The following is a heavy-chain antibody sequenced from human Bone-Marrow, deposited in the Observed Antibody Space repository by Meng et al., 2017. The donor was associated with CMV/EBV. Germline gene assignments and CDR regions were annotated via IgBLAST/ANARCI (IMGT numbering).Heavy chain of an antibody. J-gene: IGHJ4*02. V-gene: IGHV3-48*04. CDR1: GFTFSSYS. CDR2: ISSSSSTI. D-gene: IGHD6-19*01. Sequence: LALTCAASGFTFSSYSMNWVRQAPGKGLEWVSYISSSSSTIYYADSVKGRFTISRDNAKNSLYLQMNSLRAEDTAVYYCARDSSGCSDYWGQGTLVTVSS. CDR3: ARDSSGCSDY.